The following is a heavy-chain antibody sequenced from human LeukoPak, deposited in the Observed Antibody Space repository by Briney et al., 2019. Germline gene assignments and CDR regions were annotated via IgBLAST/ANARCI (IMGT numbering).Heavy chain of an antibody. CDR2: IYYSGST. D-gene: IGHD3-9*01. CDR1: GGSISSYY. CDR3: ARSIFWRPFDY. Sequence: PSETLSLTCTVSGGSISSYYWSWIRQPPGKGLEWIGYIYYSGSTNYNPSLKSRVTISVDTSKNQFSLKLSSVTAADTAVYYCARSIFWRPFDYWGQGTLVTVSS. J-gene: IGHJ4*02. V-gene: IGHV4-59*01.